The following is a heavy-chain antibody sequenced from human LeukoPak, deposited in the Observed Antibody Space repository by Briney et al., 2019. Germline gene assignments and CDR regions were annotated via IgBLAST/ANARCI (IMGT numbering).Heavy chain of an antibody. Sequence: PGGSLRVSCTASGFTFSSYEMNWVRQAPGKGLEWVGRIKNKFSGGTTEYAAPVKGRFTISRDNSKTPLYLQMHSMKTEATAVYYCTTDAPYYYGSGTKTDAFDLRGQGTMVTVSS. V-gene: IGHV3-15*01. J-gene: IGHJ3*01. CDR2: IKNKFSGGTT. CDR3: TTDAPYYYGSGTKTDAFDL. D-gene: IGHD3-10*01. CDR1: GFTFSSYE.